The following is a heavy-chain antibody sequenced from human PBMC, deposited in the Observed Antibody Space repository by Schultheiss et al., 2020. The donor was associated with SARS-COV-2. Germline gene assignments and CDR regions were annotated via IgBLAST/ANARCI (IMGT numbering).Heavy chain of an antibody. V-gene: IGHV3-23*01. CDR1: GFTFSSYA. J-gene: IGHJ6*02. Sequence: GGSLRLSCAASGFTFSSYAMSWVRQAPGKGLEWVSAISGSGGSTYYADSVKGRFTISRDNAKNSLYLQMNSLRAEDTAVYYCAREPYGSGEYYYGMDVWGQGTTVTVSS. CDR2: ISGSGGST. D-gene: IGHD3-10*01. CDR3: AREPYGSGEYYYGMDV.